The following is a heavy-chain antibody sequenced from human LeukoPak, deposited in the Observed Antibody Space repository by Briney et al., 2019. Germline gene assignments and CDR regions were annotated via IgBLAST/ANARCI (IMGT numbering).Heavy chain of an antibody. CDR3: TKDRITMVRGVMVGYFDY. CDR1: GFTFDDYA. Sequence: GGSLRLSCAASGFTFDDYAMHWVRQAPGKGLEWVSGISWNSGSIGYADSVKGRFTISRDNAKNSLYLQMNSLRAEDTALYYCTKDRITMVRGVMVGYFDYWGQGTLVTVSS. J-gene: IGHJ4*02. D-gene: IGHD3-10*01. CDR2: ISWNSGSI. V-gene: IGHV3-9*01.